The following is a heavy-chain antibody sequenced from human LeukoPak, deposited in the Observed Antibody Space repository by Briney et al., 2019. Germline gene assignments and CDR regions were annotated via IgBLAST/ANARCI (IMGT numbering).Heavy chain of an antibody. J-gene: IGHJ6*03. D-gene: IGHD2-2*01. V-gene: IGHV3-9*01. CDR2: ISWNSGSI. CDR3: ARKYRDYMDV. Sequence: PGGSLRLSCAASGFTFDDYAMHWVRQAPGKGLEWVSGISWNSGSIGYADSVKGRFTISRDNAKNSLYLQMNSLRAEDTALYYCARKYRDYMDVWGKRTTVTISS. CDR1: GFTFDDYA.